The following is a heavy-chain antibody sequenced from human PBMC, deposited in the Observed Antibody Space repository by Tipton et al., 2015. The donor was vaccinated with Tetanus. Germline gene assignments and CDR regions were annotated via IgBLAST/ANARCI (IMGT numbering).Heavy chain of an antibody. Sequence: TLSLTCSVSGVSIKNGGYSWSWIRQPPGKGLEWIGYTYHTGGTYYNPSFKSRVTVSVDRSNNQFSLEMTSVTAADTAVYFCARAPYNSPGKYYFDYWGQGILVTVSS. V-gene: IGHV4-30-2*01. D-gene: IGHD5-24*01. CDR2: TYHTGGT. CDR3: ARAPYNSPGKYYFDY. CDR1: GVSIKNGGYS. J-gene: IGHJ4*02.